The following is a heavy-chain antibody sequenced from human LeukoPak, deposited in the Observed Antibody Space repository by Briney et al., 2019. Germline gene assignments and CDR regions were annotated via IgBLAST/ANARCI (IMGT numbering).Heavy chain of an antibody. CDR1: GGSISSYY. CDR2: IYYSGST. Sequence: SETLSLTCTVSGGSISSYYWSWIRQPPGKGLEWIGYIYYSGSTNYNPSLKSRVTISVDTSKNQFSLKLSSVTAADTAVYYCARDVGDGWSYYFDYWGQGTLVTVSS. J-gene: IGHJ4*02. CDR3: ARDVGDGWSYYFDY. V-gene: IGHV4-59*01. D-gene: IGHD6-19*01.